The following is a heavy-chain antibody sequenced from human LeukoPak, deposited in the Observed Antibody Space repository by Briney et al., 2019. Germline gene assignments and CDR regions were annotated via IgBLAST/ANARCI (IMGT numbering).Heavy chain of an antibody. Sequence: GGSLRLSCAASGFTFSTSWMPWVRLVPGKGLVWVSGINSDGGATSYADSVRGRFTITRDNTNNTLYLQMNSLRDEDTAVYYCARDGGPHAFHIWGQGTMVTVSS. CDR1: GFTFSTSW. CDR3: ARDGGPHAFHI. J-gene: IGHJ3*02. CDR2: INSDGGAT. V-gene: IGHV3-74*01. D-gene: IGHD3-10*01.